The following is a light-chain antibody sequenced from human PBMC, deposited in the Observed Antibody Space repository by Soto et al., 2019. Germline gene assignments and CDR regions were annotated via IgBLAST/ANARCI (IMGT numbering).Light chain of an antibody. Sequence: DIEMTQDPATRSASVGDRETITCRASQSIDKWLAWYQQKPGKAPKLLIYDASSLESGVPSRFSGSGSGTDSTLTISSLHPDDFATYSCQHYHSYSGTLGRGTKVDIK. J-gene: IGKJ1*01. CDR1: QSIDKW. V-gene: IGKV1-5*01. CDR3: QHYHSYSGT. CDR2: DAS.